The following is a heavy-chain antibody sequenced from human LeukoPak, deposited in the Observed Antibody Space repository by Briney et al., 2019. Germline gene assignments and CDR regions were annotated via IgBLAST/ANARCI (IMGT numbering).Heavy chain of an antibody. CDR3: AKEATAYYGMDV. CDR1: GGSVTSYY. V-gene: IGHV4-4*07. D-gene: IGHD5-12*01. Sequence: SETLSLTCTVSGGSVTSYYWSWVRQPAGKGLEWIGRIYSRGSSNYNPSLKSRVTMSVDTSKNQFSLKLSSVTAADTAVYYCAKEATAYYGMDVWGQGTTATVSS. CDR2: IYSRGSS. J-gene: IGHJ6*02.